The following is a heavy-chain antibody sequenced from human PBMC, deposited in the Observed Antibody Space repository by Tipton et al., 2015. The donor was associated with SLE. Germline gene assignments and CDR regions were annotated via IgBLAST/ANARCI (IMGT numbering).Heavy chain of an antibody. CDR3: ARESLSLAARVGRDY. CDR2: ISAYNGNT. D-gene: IGHD6-6*01. Sequence: VQLVQSGAEVKKPGASVKVSCKASGYTFTSYGISWVRQAPGQGLEWMGWISAYNGNTNYAQKLQGRVTMTRGTSISTAYMELGRLRADDTAVYYCARESLSLAARVGRDYWGQGALVTVSA. V-gene: IGHV1-18*01. J-gene: IGHJ4*02. CDR1: GYTFTSYG.